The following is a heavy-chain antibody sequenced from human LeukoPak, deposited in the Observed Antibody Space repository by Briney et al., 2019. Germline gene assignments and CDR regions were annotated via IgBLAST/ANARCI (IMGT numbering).Heavy chain of an antibody. CDR2: ISAYNGNT. Sequence: ASVTVSCKASGYTFTSYGISWVRQAPGQGLEWMGWISAYNGNTNYAQKLQGRVTMTTDTSTSTAYMELRSLRSDDTAVYYCARDYDFWSANNWFDPWGQGTLVTVSS. CDR1: GYTFTSYG. CDR3: ARDYDFWSANNWFDP. V-gene: IGHV1-18*01. D-gene: IGHD3-3*01. J-gene: IGHJ5*02.